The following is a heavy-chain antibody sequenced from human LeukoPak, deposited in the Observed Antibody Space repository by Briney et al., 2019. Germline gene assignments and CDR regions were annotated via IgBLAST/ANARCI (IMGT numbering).Heavy chain of an antibody. D-gene: IGHD1-20*01. J-gene: IGHJ4*02. CDR3: AKKMSITAAGQVDY. Sequence: GGSLRLSCAASGFTFSSYSMSWVCQAPGKGLEWVSAISSSGGSTDYTDSVKGRFTISRDNSKNTLNLQMNSLRAEDTAVYYCAKKMSITAAGQVDYWGQGTLVTVSS. CDR2: ISSSGGST. CDR1: GFTFSSYS. V-gene: IGHV3-23*01.